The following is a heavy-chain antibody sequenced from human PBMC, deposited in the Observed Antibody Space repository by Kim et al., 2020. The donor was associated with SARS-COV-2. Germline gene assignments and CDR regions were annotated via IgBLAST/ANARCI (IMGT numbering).Heavy chain of an antibody. J-gene: IGHJ4*02. Sequence: ASVKVSCKASGYTFTGYYMHWVRQAPGQGLEWMGWINPNSGGTNYAQKFQGRVTMTRDTSISTAYMELSRLRSDDTAVYYCARGTPSGAWAYYYGSGSYWWVDYWGQGTLVTVSS. V-gene: IGHV1-2*02. D-gene: IGHD3-10*01. CDR2: INPNSGGT. CDR3: ARGTPSGAWAYYYGSGSYWWVDY. CDR1: GYTFTGYY.